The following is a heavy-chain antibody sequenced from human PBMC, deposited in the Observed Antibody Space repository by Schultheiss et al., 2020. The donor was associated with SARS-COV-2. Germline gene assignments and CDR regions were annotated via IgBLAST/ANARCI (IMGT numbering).Heavy chain of an antibody. Sequence: GGSLRLSCAASGFTFSSYAMHWVRQAPGKGLEWVAVISYDGSNKYYADSVKGRFTISRDNSKNTLYLQMNSLRAEDTAVYYSAKAGGGSRSYWGQGTLVTVSS. D-gene: IGHD2-2*01. V-gene: IGHV3-30*04. CDR3: AKAGGGSRSY. J-gene: IGHJ4*02. CDR2: ISYDGSNK. CDR1: GFTFSSYA.